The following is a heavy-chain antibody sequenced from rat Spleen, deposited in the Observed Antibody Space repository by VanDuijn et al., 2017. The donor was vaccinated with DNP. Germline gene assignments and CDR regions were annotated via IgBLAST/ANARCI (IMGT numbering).Heavy chain of an antibody. Sequence: EVQLMESGGGLVQPGRSMKLSCAASGFTFSDYGMAWVLQTPTKGLEWVASISYDGSSTYYRDSVKGRFTISRDNAKSTLYLQMDSLRSEDTATYYCATGGAGIWFAYWGQGTLVTVSS. J-gene: IGHJ3*01. V-gene: IGHV5-7*01. CDR1: GFTFSDYG. CDR3: ATGGAGIWFAY. D-gene: IGHD4-2*01. CDR2: ISYDGSST.